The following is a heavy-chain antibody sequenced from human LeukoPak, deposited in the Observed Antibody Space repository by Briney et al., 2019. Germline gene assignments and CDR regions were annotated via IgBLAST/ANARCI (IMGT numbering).Heavy chain of an antibody. CDR3: ARDMSPPGVLVTADYGLDV. CDR1: GGTFDRYG. Sequence: SVKVSCKASGGTFDRYGISWVRQAPGQGLEWMGRIIPLAEEVNYSQKFQGRVTMSADRFTSEAYIEVRRLRPEDTAVYFCARDMSPPGVLVTADYGLDVWGQGTTVTVSS. V-gene: IGHV1-69*04. D-gene: IGHD2-21*02. J-gene: IGHJ6*02. CDR2: IIPLAEEV.